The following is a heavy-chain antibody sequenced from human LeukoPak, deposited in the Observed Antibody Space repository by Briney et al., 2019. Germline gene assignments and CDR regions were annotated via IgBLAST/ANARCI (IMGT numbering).Heavy chain of an antibody. CDR2: INHSGST. J-gene: IGHJ4*02. CDR3: ARLGDDYDFWSGYSYDFDY. V-gene: IGHV4-34*01. D-gene: IGHD3-3*01. Sequence: PSETLSLTCAVYGGSFSGYYWSWIRQPPGKGLEWIGEINHSGSTNYNPSLKSRVTISVDTSKNQFSLKLSSVTAADTAVYYCARLGDDYDFWSGYSYDFDYWAREPWSPSPQ. CDR1: GGSFSGYY.